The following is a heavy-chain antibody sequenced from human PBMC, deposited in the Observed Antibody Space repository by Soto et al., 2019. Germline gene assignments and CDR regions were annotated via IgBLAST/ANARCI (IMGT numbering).Heavy chain of an antibody. D-gene: IGHD3-3*01. CDR2: IKHSGST. CDR3: ARGGVYDFWSGYYHDAFDI. V-gene: IGHV4-34*01. J-gene: IGHJ3*02. CDR1: GGSFSGYY. Sequence: SETLSLTCAVYGGSFSGYYWSWIRQPPGKGLEWIGEIKHSGSTNYNPTLKSRVTISVDTSKNQFSLKLSSVTAADTAVYYCARGGVYDFWSGYYHDAFDIWGQGTMVTVSS.